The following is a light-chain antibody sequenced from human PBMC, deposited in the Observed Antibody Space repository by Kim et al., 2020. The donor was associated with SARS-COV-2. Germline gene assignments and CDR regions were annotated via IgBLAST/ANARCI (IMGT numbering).Light chain of an antibody. CDR2: EVI. J-gene: IGLJ1*01. CDR3: TTHGGYNYV. Sequence: PGQSVTSACSGTSSDFGGFNYVSWYQQHPGKAPKLIIYEVIKRPSGVPDRFSGSKSGNTASLTVSGLQAEDEADYYCTTHGGYNYVFGTGTKVTVL. CDR1: SSDFGGFNY. V-gene: IGLV2-8*01.